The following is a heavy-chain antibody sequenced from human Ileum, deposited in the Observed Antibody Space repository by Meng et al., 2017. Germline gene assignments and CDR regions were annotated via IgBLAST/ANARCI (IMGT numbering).Heavy chain of an antibody. CDR2: IYYSGTT. J-gene: IGHJ4*02. V-gene: IGHV4-39*07. Sequence: QLNLQESGPGPVKPSETLSLTCIVSGDSISTSDYYWGWIRQPPGKELEWIGSIYYSGTTFYNPSLKSRVSISVDTSKNQFSLRLTSVTAADTAVYYCAREQGRRSGYLYWGQGTLVTVAS. CDR3: AREQGRRSGYLY. CDR1: GDSISTSDYY. D-gene: IGHD3-22*01.